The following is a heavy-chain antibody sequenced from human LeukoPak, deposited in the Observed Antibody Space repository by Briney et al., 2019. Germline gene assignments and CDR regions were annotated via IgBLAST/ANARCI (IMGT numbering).Heavy chain of an antibody. J-gene: IGHJ6*03. D-gene: IGHD6-19*01. CDR1: GVTFSSYL. CDR3: ARENDSSGWYYFHRGNYYYMDV. CDR2: IKQDGSEK. Sequence: GGSLRLSCAASGVTFSSYLMSWVRQAPGKGLEGVANIKQDGSEKYYVDSVKGRFTIFRDSAKNSLYLQMNSLRAEDTAVYYCARENDSSGWYYFHRGNYYYMDVWGKGTTVTISS. V-gene: IGHV3-7*01.